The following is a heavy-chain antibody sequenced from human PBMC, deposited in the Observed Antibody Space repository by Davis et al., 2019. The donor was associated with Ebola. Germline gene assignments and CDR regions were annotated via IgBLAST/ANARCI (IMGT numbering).Heavy chain of an antibody. Sequence: SLKTSCTASGFTFGDYAMHWARQAPGKGLDRVSGISWNRGSIGDADSVKGRFTISRDNAKNSLYLQMNSLRADDTAFYYCAKDLDLRGVYYFDYWGQGTLVTVSS. V-gene: IGHV3-9*01. CDR2: ISWNRGSI. J-gene: IGHJ4*02. CDR1: GFTFGDYA. CDR3: AKDLDLRGVYYFDY. D-gene: IGHD3/OR15-3a*01.